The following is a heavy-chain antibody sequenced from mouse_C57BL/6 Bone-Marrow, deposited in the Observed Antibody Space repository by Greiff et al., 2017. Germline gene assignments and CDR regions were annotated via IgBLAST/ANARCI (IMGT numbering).Heavy chain of an antibody. J-gene: IGHJ3*01. V-gene: IGHV2-2*01. D-gene: IGHD2-3*01. Sequence: QVQLKQSGPGLVQPSQSLSITCTVSGFSLTSYGVHWVRQSPGKGLEWLGVIWSGGSTDYNAAFISRLSISKDNSKSQVFFKMNSLQADDTAIYYFARKGYDGWAWFAYWGQGTLVTVSA. CDR3: ARKGYDGWAWFAY. CDR2: IWSGGST. CDR1: GFSLTSYG.